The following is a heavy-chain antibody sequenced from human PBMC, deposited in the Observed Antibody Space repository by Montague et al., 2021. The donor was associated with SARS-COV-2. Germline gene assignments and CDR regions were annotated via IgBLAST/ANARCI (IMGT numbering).Heavy chain of an antibody. J-gene: IGHJ4*02. D-gene: IGHD7-27*01. V-gene: IGHV3-33*01. CDR2: IWNDGSKK. CDR1: GFTYSKYG. Sequence: RSLSLAASGFTYSKYGVHWVRQAPGKGLEWVASIWNDGSKKYHADSVKGRFTISRDNSNNMLYLQMDSLRAEDAAVYYCVGDPGDPDTFDYWGQGTQVTVSS. CDR3: VGDPGDPDTFDY.